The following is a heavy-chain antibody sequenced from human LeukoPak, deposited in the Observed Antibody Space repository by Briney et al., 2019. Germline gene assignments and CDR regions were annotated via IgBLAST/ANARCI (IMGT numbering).Heavy chain of an antibody. J-gene: IGHJ5*02. CDR3: AKGWDL. Sequence: QPGGSLRLPCAASGFTFSSYGMHWVRQAPGKGLEWVAVISYDGSNKYYADSVKGRFTISRDNSKNTLYLQMNSLRAEDTAVYYCAKGWDLWGQGTLVTVSS. CDR2: ISYDGSNK. V-gene: IGHV3-30*18. CDR1: GFTFSSYG.